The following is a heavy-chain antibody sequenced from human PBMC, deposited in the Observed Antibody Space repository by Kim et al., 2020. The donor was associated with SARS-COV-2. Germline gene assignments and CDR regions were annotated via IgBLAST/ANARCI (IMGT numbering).Heavy chain of an antibody. Sequence: SRVTISVDTSKNQFSLKLSSVTAADTAVYYCARVHYYDSSGYYYEAGVDYWGQGTLVTVSS. V-gene: IGHV4-39*07. CDR3: ARVHYYDSSGYYYEAGVDY. D-gene: IGHD3-22*01. J-gene: IGHJ4*02.